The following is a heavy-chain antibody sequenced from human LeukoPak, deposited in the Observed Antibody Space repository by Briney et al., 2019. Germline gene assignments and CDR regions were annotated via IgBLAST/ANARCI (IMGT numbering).Heavy chain of an antibody. Sequence: PSETLSLACTVSGGSISSSTYYWGWIRQPPGKGLEWIGNVYYSGSTYCNPSLKSRVTISVDTSKNQFSLKLSSVTAADTAVYYCASRQKGYCTSTSCPYVFDPWGQGTLVTVSS. CDR3: ASRQKGYCTSTSCPYVFDP. D-gene: IGHD2-2*01. CDR1: GGSISSSTYY. CDR2: VYYSGST. J-gene: IGHJ5*02. V-gene: IGHV4-39*01.